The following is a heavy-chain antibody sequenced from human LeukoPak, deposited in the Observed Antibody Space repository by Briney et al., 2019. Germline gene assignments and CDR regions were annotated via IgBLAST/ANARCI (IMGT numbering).Heavy chain of an antibody. D-gene: IGHD2-2*01. CDR1: GYSISSGYY. V-gene: IGHV4-38-2*02. CDR3: ARAVVVPAAIPFDP. Sequence: PSETLSLTCTVSGYSISSGYYWGWIRQPPGKGLEWIGGIYHSGSTYYNPSLKSRVTISVDTSKNQFSLKLSSVTAADTAVYYCARAVVVPAAIPFDPWGQGTLVTVSS. J-gene: IGHJ5*02. CDR2: IYHSGST.